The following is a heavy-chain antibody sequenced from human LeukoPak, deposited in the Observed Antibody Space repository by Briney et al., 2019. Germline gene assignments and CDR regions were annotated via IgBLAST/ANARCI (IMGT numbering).Heavy chain of an antibody. CDR3: ARAVAGIYY. CDR1: VYTFTGYY. J-gene: IGHJ4*02. V-gene: IGHV1-2*02. CDR2: INPNSGVT. Sequence: ASVTVSCKHCVYTFTGYYLHSVRQAPGQGLEWMGWINPNSGVTNYAQNFQGRVTMTRDTSISTGYMELSRLRSDDTALYYCARAVAGIYYWAQGTLVTVSS. D-gene: IGHD6-19*01.